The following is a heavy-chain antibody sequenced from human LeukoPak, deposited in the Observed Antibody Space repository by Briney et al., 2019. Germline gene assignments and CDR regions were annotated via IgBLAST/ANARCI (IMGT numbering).Heavy chain of an antibody. CDR1: GFTFSTYS. Sequence: GGSLRLSCAGSGFTFSTYSMNWVRQTPGKGLEWVSYISNTGGTIYYADSVKGRFIISRDNAKNSLYLQMNSLRDEDTAVHYCAREPAPTTPHWYFDLWGRGTLVTVSS. V-gene: IGHV3-48*02. CDR3: AREPAPTTPHWYFDL. D-gene: IGHD2-2*01. CDR2: ISNTGGTI. J-gene: IGHJ2*01.